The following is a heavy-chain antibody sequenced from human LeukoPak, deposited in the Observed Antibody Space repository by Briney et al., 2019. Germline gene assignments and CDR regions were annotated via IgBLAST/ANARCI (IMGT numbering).Heavy chain of an antibody. Sequence: GGSLRLSCAASGFTFSSYAMSWVRQAPGKGLKWVSTISGSGASTYYADSVKGRFTIFRDSSKNTLYLQMNSLRAEDTAVYYCAKAYGSGTSNWFDPWGQGTLVAVSS. CDR3: AKAYGSGTSNWFDP. D-gene: IGHD3-10*01. CDR1: GFTFSSYA. J-gene: IGHJ5*02. CDR2: ISGSGAST. V-gene: IGHV3-23*01.